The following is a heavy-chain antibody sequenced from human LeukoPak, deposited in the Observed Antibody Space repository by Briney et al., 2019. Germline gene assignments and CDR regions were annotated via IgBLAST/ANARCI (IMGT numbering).Heavy chain of an antibody. J-gene: IGHJ4*02. Sequence: ASVKVSCKASGYTFTGYYMHWVRQAPGQGLEWRGWINPNSGGTNYAQKFQGRVTMTRGTSISTAYMELSRMRSDDTAVYYCAREGILLKKDYWGQGTLVTVSS. V-gene: IGHV1-2*02. CDR1: GYTFTGYY. CDR2: INPNSGGT. D-gene: IGHD2/OR15-2a*01. CDR3: AREGILLKKDY.